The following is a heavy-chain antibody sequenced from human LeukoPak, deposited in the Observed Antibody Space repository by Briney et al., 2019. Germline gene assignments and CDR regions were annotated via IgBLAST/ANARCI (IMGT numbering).Heavy chain of an antibody. V-gene: IGHV3-33*06. D-gene: IGHD5-18*01. CDR1: GFTFSSYG. Sequence: PGRSLRLSCAASGFTFSSYGMHWVRQAPGKGLEWVAVIWYDGSNKYYADSAKGRFTISRDNSKNTLYLQMNSLRAEDTAVYYCAKESGGYSYGYWLYYFDYWGPGTLVTVSS. CDR2: IWYDGSNK. J-gene: IGHJ4*02. CDR3: AKESGGYSYGYWLYYFDY.